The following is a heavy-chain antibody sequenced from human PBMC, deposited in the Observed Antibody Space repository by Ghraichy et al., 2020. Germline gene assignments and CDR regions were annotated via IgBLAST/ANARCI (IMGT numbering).Heavy chain of an antibody. D-gene: IGHD5-12*01. CDR3: ARDHSGYDSEAYYGWFDP. V-gene: IGHV1-18*01. CDR1: GYTFTNYG. CDR2: ISAYNGNT. Sequence: ASVKVSCKASGYTFTNYGISWVRQAPGQGLEWMGWISAYNGNTNYAQKLQGRVTMTTDTSTSTAYMELRSLRSDDTAVYYCARDHSGYDSEAYYGWFDPWGQGTLVTVSS. J-gene: IGHJ5*02.